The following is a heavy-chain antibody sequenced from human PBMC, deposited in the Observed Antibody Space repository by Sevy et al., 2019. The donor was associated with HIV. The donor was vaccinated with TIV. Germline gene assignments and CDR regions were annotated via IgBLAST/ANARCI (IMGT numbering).Heavy chain of an antibody. CDR1: GFTFSSYA. Sequence: GGSLRLSCAASGFTFSSYAMSWVRQAPGKGLEWVSAISGSGGSTYYADSVKGRFTISRDNSKNTLYLQMNSLRADATAVYYCATDITIFGVLTNPTYYYYGMDVWGQGTTVTVSS. J-gene: IGHJ6*02. V-gene: IGHV3-23*01. CDR3: ATDITIFGVLTNPTYYYYGMDV. CDR2: ISGSGGST. D-gene: IGHD3-3*01.